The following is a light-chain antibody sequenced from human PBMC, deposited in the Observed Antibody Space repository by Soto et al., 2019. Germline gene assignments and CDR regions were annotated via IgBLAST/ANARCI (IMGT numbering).Light chain of an antibody. CDR1: QSISSW. CDR3: QQYNSYSGT. CDR2: DAS. J-gene: IGKJ1*01. Sequence: DIQMTQSPSTLSASVGDRVTITCRASQSISSWLAWYQQKPGKAPKLLIYDASSLESGVPSRFSGSGSGTEFTLTISSLQRDDFATYYGQQYNSYSGTFGQGTKVEIK. V-gene: IGKV1-5*01.